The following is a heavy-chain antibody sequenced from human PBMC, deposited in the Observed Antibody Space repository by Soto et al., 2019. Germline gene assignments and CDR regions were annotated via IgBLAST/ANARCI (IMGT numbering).Heavy chain of an antibody. Sequence: QMHLVESGGGVVQPGRSLTLSCVASGFTFTRYGIHWVRQAPGKGLEWVAVIWYDGSNKYYGDSVRGRFSISRDNSKNTLYLQMNSLRAEETAVYYCARDRRFLEWLDYWGPGTLVSVSS. CDR1: GFTFTRYG. J-gene: IGHJ4*02. CDR3: ARDRRFLEWLDY. D-gene: IGHD3-3*01. V-gene: IGHV3-33*01. CDR2: IWYDGSNK.